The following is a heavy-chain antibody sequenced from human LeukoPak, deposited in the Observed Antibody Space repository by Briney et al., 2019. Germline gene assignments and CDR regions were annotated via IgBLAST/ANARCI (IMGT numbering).Heavy chain of an antibody. CDR3: ARDGDYGTGSYYRGCIDS. CDR2: INPYSGGT. D-gene: IGHD3-10*01. Sequence: ASVKVSCKASGYTFSDYYMHWVRQAPGQGLEWMGWINPYSGGTNYAEKFQGRVTMTRDPSTSTAYLDLRGLRSDDTAVYYCARDGDYGTGSYYRGCIDSWGQGTPVTVSP. J-gene: IGHJ4*02. V-gene: IGHV1-2*02. CDR1: GYTFSDYY.